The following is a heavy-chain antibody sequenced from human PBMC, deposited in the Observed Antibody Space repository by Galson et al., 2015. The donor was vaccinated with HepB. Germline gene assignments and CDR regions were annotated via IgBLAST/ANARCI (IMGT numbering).Heavy chain of an antibody. J-gene: IGHJ4*02. CDR2: IIPIFGTA. CDR1: GGTFSSYA. D-gene: IGHD2-21*02. Sequence: SVKVSCKASGGTFSSYAISWVRQAPGQGLEWMGGIIPIFGTANYAQKFQGRVTITADGSTSTAYMELSSLRSEDTAVYYCARDAGYCGGDCYPYWGQGTLVTVSS. V-gene: IGHV1-69*13. CDR3: ARDAGYCGGDCYPY.